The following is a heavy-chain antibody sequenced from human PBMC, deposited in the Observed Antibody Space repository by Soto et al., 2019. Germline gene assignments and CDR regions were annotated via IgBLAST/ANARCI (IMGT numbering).Heavy chain of an antibody. CDR2: IHYTGTT. V-gene: IGHV4-39*01. CDR3: ARRECSGGSCYFDP. J-gene: IGHJ4*02. CDR1: GGSISSSNFY. Sequence: SETLSLTCTVSGGSISSSNFYWGWIRPPPGKGLEWIGSIHYTGTTHYNPSLKSRVIISEDTSKTQFSLKLTSVTAADTAVYYCARRECSGGSCYFDPWGQGTLVTVSS. D-gene: IGHD2-15*01.